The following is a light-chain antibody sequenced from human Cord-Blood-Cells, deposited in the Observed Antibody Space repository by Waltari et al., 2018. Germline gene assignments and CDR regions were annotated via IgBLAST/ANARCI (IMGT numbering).Light chain of an antibody. CDR2: DVS. CDR3: CSYAGSYTYV. V-gene: IGLV2-11*01. Sequence: QSALTQPRSVSGSPGQSVTISCTGTSSDVGGYNYVSWYQQHPGKAPKLMIYDVSKRPSGVPDRFSGSKSGNTASLTISGLQAEDEVDYYCCSYAGSYTYVFETGTKVTVL. J-gene: IGLJ1*01. CDR1: SSDVGGYNY.